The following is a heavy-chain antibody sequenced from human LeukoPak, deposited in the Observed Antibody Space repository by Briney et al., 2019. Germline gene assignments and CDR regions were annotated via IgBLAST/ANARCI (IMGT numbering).Heavy chain of an antibody. CDR3: ARDRGRIAAAGDY. CDR2: INTDGSST. CDR1: GFTFSSYW. V-gene: IGHV3-74*01. D-gene: IGHD6-13*01. J-gene: IGHJ4*02. Sequence: GGSLRLSCAASGFTFSSYWMHWVRQAPGKGPVWVSRINTDGSSTSYADSVKGRFTVSRDNAKNTLYLQMNSLRAEDTAVYYCARDRGRIAAAGDYWGQGTLVTVSS.